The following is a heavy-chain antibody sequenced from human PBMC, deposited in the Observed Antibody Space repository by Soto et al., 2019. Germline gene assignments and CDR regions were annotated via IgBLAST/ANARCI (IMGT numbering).Heavy chain of an antibody. V-gene: IGHV1-8*01. J-gene: IGHJ6*02. Sequence: QVELVQSGAEVKKPGASVKVSCKASGYTFTRYDINWMRQATGQGLEWMGWMNPNSGNTGYAQKFQGRVTMTRNTSISTAYMELSSLRSEDTAVYYCARIGVVTYNYYGRDVWGQGTTVTVSS. D-gene: IGHD2-21*02. CDR1: GYTFTRYD. CDR2: MNPNSGNT. CDR3: ARIGVVTYNYYGRDV.